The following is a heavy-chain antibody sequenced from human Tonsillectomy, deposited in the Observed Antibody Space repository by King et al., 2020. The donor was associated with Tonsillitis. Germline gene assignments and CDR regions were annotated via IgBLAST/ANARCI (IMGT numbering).Heavy chain of an antibody. D-gene: IGHD3-16*02. CDR3: ARGGPLSNIFDV. Sequence: QLVQSGTEVKKPGSSVKVSCKASGGTFSSYAISWVRQAPGQGLEWMGGIIPMFGTANYARKFQGRVTITADESTSTAYMELSSLRSEDTAVYYCARGGPLSNIFDVWGQGTMVTVSS. CDR1: GGTFSSYA. CDR2: IIPMFGTA. V-gene: IGHV1-69*01. J-gene: IGHJ3*01.